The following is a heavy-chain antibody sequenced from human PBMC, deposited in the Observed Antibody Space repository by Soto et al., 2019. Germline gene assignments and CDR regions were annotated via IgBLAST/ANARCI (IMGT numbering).Heavy chain of an antibody. CDR2: ISSSGGST. CDR1: GFTFSAYD. D-gene: IGHD3-10*01. Sequence: EVQLLESGGGLVQPGGSLRLSCVVSGFTFSAYDMSCVRQAPGKGLEWVSGISSSGGSTYYSDSVKGRFTISRDDFKNTLYLQMNSLRPEDSAVYYLANGVAGSYYNAFDLWGRVRMITVSS. J-gene: IGHJ3*01. V-gene: IGHV3-23*01. CDR3: ANGVAGSYYNAFDL.